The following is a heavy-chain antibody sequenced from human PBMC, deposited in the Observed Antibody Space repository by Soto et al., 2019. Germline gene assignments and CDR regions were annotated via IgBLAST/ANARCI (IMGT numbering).Heavy chain of an antibody. CDR2: ISYSGDT. J-gene: IGHJ6*02. V-gene: IGHV4-59*01. CDR3: ARGPLGGRGYYRGMDV. Sequence: QVQLQESGPGLVKPSETLSLTCSVSGDSITNSYWSWIRQPPGKGLEWIAFISYSGDTNYSPSLKRRVTIKRDTSKSHLSLDLTSVDAADTAVYFCARGPLGGRGYYRGMDVWGQGTTVIVSS. CDR1: GDSITNSY. D-gene: IGHD2-21*01.